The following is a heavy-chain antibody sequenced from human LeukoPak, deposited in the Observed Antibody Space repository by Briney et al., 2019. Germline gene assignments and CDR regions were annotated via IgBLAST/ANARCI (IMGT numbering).Heavy chain of an antibody. CDR2: ISSSGSTT. D-gene: IGHD5-12*01. CDR3: ARGLGGYSPQYYFDY. J-gene: IGHJ4*02. CDR1: GFTFSSFA. Sequence: PGGSLRLSCAASGFTFSSFAINWVRQAPGKGLEWVSYISSSGSTTYYTDSVKGRFTISRDNAKNSLYLQMNSLRAEDTAVYYCARGLGGYSPQYYFDYWGQGTLVTVSS. V-gene: IGHV3-48*04.